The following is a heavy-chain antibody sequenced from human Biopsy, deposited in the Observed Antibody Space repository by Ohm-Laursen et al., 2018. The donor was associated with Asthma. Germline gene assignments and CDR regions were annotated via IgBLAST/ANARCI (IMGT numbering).Heavy chain of an antibody. J-gene: IGHJ4*02. CDR3: ARSYDTDSYPVLVLDY. D-gene: IGHD3-22*01. V-gene: IGHV1-69*01. Sequence: RISCKAPGGTFSNFAISWVRQAPGQGLEWLGGIMTVFGTTNYAQKFQGRVTITADESTSTAYMEVTSLRSEDTAVYYCARSYDTDSYPVLVLDYWGQGTLVTVSS. CDR2: IMTVFGTT. CDR1: GGTFSNFA.